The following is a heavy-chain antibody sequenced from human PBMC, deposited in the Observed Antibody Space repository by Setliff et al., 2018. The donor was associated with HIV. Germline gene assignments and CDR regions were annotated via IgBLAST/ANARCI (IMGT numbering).Heavy chain of an antibody. CDR3: TRRGADSYYPRPLDV. Sequence: LSLTCTVSGGSVSTGNYYWNWIRLPPGKGLEWIGYIFYSGSTNYNPSLKSRVTRSVDTSKNQFSLRLNSVTAADTAIYYCTRRGADSYYPRPLDVWGKGTTVTVSS. D-gene: IGHD3-10*01. J-gene: IGHJ6*04. V-gene: IGHV4-61*01. CDR2: IFYSGST. CDR1: GGSVSTGNYY.